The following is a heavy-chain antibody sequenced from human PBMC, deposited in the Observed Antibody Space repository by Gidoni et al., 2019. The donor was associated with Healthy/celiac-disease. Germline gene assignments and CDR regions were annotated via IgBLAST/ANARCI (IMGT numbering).Heavy chain of an antibody. CDR2: ISSSSSTI. D-gene: IGHD5-12*01. Sequence: EVQLVESGGGLVQPGGSLRLSCAASGFTFSSYSMNWVRQAPGKGLEWVSYISSSSSTIYYADSVKGRFTISRDNAKNSLYLQMNSLRDEDTAVYYCARALLSGYDSGYTDYWGQGTLVTVSS. CDR3: ARALLSGYDSGYTDY. J-gene: IGHJ4*02. V-gene: IGHV3-48*02. CDR1: GFTFSSYS.